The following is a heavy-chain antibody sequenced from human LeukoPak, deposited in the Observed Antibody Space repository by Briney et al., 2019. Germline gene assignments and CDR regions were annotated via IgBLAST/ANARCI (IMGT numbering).Heavy chain of an antibody. CDR3: ASNPYDNSGYVVY. Sequence: GGSLRLSCAASGFTFSSYSMNWVRQAPGKGLEWVSSISSSSSYIYYADSVKGRFTISRDNAKNSLCLQMNSLRAEDTAVYYCASNPYDNSGYVVYWGQGILVTVSS. CDR1: GFTFSSYS. CDR2: ISSSSSYI. D-gene: IGHD3-22*01. J-gene: IGHJ4*02. V-gene: IGHV3-21*01.